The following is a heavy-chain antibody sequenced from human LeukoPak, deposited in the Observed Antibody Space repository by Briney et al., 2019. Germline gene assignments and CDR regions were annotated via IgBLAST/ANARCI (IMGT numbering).Heavy chain of an antibody. V-gene: IGHV1-18*01. CDR3: ARYSGYDYVIDYYYMDV. D-gene: IGHD5-12*01. Sequence: ASVKVSCKASGYTFTRYGITWVRQAPGQGLEWMGWLSTYDGSTNYAQKLQGRVTMTRDTPTSTAYMELRSLRADDTAMYYCARYSGYDYVIDYYYMDVWGKGTTVSVSS. J-gene: IGHJ6*03. CDR1: GYTFTRYG. CDR2: LSTYDGST.